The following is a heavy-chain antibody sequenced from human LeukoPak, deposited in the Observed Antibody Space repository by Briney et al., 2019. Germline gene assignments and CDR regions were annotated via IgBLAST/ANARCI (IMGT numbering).Heavy chain of an antibody. CDR3: AREGIGENAPNYFDY. CDR2: INSYGSST. D-gene: IGHD3-10*01. Sequence: GGSLRLSCAASGFTFSSYWMQWVRQAPGKGLVWVSLINSYGSSTSYADSVKGRFTISRDNAKNTLYLQMNSLRAEDTAVYYCAREGIGENAPNYFDYWGQGTLVTVSS. V-gene: IGHV3-74*01. J-gene: IGHJ4*02. CDR1: GFTFSSYW.